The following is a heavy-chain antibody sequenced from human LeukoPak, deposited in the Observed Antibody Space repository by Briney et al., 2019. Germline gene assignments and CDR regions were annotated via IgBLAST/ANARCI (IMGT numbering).Heavy chain of an antibody. CDR2: IWHDGNNK. J-gene: IGHJ4*02. D-gene: IGHD3-22*01. Sequence: GGSLRLSCATSGFAFSTQGMNWVRQAPGKGLEWVPAIWHDGNNKYYVDSVKSRFTISRDNSKNTVYLQMNSLRVEDTAVYYCARDSGDSSGYYPGYWGQGTLVTVSS. CDR1: GFAFSTQG. CDR3: ARDSGDSSGYYPGY. V-gene: IGHV3-33*01.